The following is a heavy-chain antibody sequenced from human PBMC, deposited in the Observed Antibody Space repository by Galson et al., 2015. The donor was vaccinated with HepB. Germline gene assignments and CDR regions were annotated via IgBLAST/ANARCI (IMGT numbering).Heavy chain of an antibody. J-gene: IGHJ4*02. V-gene: IGHV3-7*03. CDR1: GFTFSSYW. CDR2: IKQDGSEK. Sequence: SLRLSCAASGFTFSSYWMSWVRQAPGKGLEWVANIKQDGSEKYYVDSVKGRFTISRDNAKNSLYLQMNSLRAEDTAVYYCARDFVDYEGYLDYWGQGTLVTVSS. D-gene: IGHD3/OR15-3a*01. CDR3: ARDFVDYEGYLDY.